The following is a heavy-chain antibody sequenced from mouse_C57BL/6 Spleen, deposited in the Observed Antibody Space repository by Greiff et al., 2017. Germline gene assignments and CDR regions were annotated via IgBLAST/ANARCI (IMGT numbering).Heavy chain of an antibody. J-gene: IGHJ2*01. V-gene: IGHV3-1*01. CDR2: ISYSGST. Sequence: EVQLQESGPGMVKPSQSLSLTCTVTGYSITSGYDWHWIRHFPGNKLEWMGYISYSGSTNYNPSLKSRISITHDTSKNHFFLKLNTVTTEDTATYYCARETTVANYFDYWGQGTTLTVSS. CDR3: ARETTVANYFDY. D-gene: IGHD1-1*01. CDR1: GYSITSGYD.